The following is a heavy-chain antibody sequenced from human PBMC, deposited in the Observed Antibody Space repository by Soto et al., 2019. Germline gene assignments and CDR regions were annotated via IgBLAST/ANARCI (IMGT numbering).Heavy chain of an antibody. CDR3: AKSPAQYCSGGSCYLDY. J-gene: IGHJ4*02. CDR1: GFTLSSYA. D-gene: IGHD2-15*01. V-gene: IGHV3-23*01. Sequence: GGSLRLSCAASGFTLSSYAMNWVRQAPGKGLEWVSAISGSGGSTYYADSVKGRFTISRDNSKNTLYLQMNSLRAEDTAVYYCAKSPAQYCSGGSCYLDYWGQGTLVAVSS. CDR2: ISGSGGST.